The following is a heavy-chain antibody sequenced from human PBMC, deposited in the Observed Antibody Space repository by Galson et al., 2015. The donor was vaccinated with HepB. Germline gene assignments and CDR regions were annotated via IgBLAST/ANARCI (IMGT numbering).Heavy chain of an antibody. V-gene: IGHV1-69*13. J-gene: IGHJ6*02. CDR1: GGTFSSYA. CDR3: ARDVEMATIYASSVPGSKRRWGYYYGMDV. D-gene: IGHD5-24*01. Sequence: SVKVSCKASGGTFSSYAISWVRQAPGQGLEWMGGIIPIFGTANYAQKFQGRVTITADESTSTAYMELSSLRSEDTAVYYCARDVEMATIYASSVPGSKRRWGYYYGMDVWGQGATVTVSS. CDR2: IIPIFGTA.